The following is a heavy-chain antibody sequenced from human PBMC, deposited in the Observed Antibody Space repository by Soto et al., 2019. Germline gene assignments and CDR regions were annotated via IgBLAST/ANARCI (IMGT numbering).Heavy chain of an antibody. CDR1: GGSISSYY. Sequence: SETLSLTCTVSGGSISSYYWSWIRQPPGKGLEWIGYIYYSGSTNYNPSLKSRVTISVDTSKNQFSLKLSSVTAADTAVYYCARGRTGHGMDVWGQGTTVTVSS. CDR2: IYYSGST. D-gene: IGHD1-1*01. V-gene: IGHV4-59*01. J-gene: IGHJ6*02. CDR3: ARGRTGHGMDV.